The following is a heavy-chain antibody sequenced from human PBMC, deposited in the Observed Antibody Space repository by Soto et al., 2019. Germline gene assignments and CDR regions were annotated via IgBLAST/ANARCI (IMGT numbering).Heavy chain of an antibody. D-gene: IGHD2-2*01. Sequence: ASVKVSCKASGGTFSSYAISWVRQAPGQGLEWMGGIIPIFGTANYAQKFQGRVTITADESTSTAYMELSSLRSEDTAVYYCARHGDIVVVPAALAYYYYVMDVWGQGTTVTVSS. V-gene: IGHV1-69*13. J-gene: IGHJ6*02. CDR1: GGTFSSYA. CDR2: IIPIFGTA. CDR3: ARHGDIVVVPAALAYYYYVMDV.